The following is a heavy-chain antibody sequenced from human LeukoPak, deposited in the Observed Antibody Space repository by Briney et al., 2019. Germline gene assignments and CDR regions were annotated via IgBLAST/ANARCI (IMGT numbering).Heavy chain of an antibody. CDR2: ISSSSSYI. CDR3: ARSYSSSWYEAY. V-gene: IGHV3-21*01. D-gene: IGHD6-13*01. J-gene: IGHJ4*02. CDR1: GFTFSSYS. Sequence: AGGSLRLSCAASGFTFSSYSMNWVRQAPGKGLEWVSSISSSSSYIYYADSVKGRFTISRDNAKNSLYLQMNSLRAEDTAVYYCARSYSSSWYEAYWGQGTLVTVSS.